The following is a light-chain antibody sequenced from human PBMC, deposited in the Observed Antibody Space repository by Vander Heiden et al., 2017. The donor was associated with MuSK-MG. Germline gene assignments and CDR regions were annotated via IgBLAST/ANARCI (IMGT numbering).Light chain of an antibody. CDR2: DAY. CDR1: QSITNS. J-gene: IGKJ4*01. V-gene: IGKV1-33*01. CDR3: QQDYSLPLT. Sequence: DIPLTQSPSSLSASVGDRVTITCQATQSITNSLNWYQHKPGKAPSLLIYDAYNLQTGAPSRFSGDGGGTFFSLTITSLQPEDVATYYCQQDYSLPLTFGGGTNVXIK.